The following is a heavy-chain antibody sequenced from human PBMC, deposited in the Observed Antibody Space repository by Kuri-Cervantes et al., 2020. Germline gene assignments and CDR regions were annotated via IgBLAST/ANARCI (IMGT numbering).Heavy chain of an antibody. CDR2: ISGNGGGT. D-gene: IGHD4-17*01. Sequence: GESLKISCAASGFTFSNAWMSWVRQAPGKGLEWVSGISGNGGGTYYADSVKGRFTISRDNSKNTLYLQVNNLRAEDTVVYYCAKVSTMTTVLDALDIWGQGTMVTVSS. CDR3: AKVSTMTTVLDALDI. CDR1: GFTFSNAW. V-gene: IGHV3-23*01. J-gene: IGHJ3*02.